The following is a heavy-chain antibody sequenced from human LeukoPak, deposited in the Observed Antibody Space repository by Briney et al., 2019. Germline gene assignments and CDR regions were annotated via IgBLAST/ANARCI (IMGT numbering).Heavy chain of an antibody. J-gene: IGHJ4*02. D-gene: IGHD5-12*01. V-gene: IGHV1-46*01. CDR3: ARPVDVVGVVATIFDY. Sequence: ASVKVSCKASGYTFTSYYMHWVRQAPGQGLEWMGIINPSGGSTSYAQKFQGRVTMTRDTSTGTVYMELSSLRSEDTAVYYCARPVDVVGVVATIFDYWGRGTLVTVSS. CDR2: INPSGGST. CDR1: GYTFTSYY.